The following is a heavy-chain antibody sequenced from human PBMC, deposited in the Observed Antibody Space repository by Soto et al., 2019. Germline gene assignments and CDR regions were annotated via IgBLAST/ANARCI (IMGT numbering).Heavy chain of an antibody. CDR2: IYHSGST. Sequence: SETLSLTCAVSSGSISSSNWWSWVRQPPGKGLEWIGEIYHSGSTNYNPSLKSRVTISVDKSKNQFSLKLSSVTAADTAVYYCARRVLTHHYYYYYYMDVWGKGTTVTVSS. J-gene: IGHJ6*03. CDR3: ARRVLTHHYYYYYYMDV. D-gene: IGHD3-9*01. CDR1: SGSISSSNW. V-gene: IGHV4-4*02.